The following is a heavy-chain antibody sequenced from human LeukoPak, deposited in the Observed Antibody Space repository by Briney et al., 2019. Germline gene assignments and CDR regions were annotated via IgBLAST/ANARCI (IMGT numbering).Heavy chain of an antibody. V-gene: IGHV1-69*04. Sequence: SVKVSCKASGGTFSSYAISWVRPAPGQGLEWMGRIIPILGIANYAQKFQGRVTITADKSTSTAYMELSSLRSEDTAVYYCALRVGIAAAAPAGMDYYYYGMDVWGQGTTVTVSS. D-gene: IGHD6-13*01. CDR2: IIPILGIA. CDR3: ALRVGIAAAAPAGMDYYYYGMDV. J-gene: IGHJ6*02. CDR1: GGTFSSYA.